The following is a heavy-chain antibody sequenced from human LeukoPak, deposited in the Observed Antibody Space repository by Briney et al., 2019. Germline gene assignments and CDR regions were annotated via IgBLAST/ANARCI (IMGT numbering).Heavy chain of an antibody. Sequence: PGGSLRLSCAASGFTVSSNYMSWVRQAPGKGLEWVSAISGSGGSTYYADSVKGRFTISRDNSKNTLYLQMNSLRAEDTAVYYCARAGYFGYGMDVWGQGTTVTVSS. D-gene: IGHD3-22*01. J-gene: IGHJ6*02. V-gene: IGHV3-23*01. CDR2: ISGSGGST. CDR3: ARAGYFGYGMDV. CDR1: GFTVSSNY.